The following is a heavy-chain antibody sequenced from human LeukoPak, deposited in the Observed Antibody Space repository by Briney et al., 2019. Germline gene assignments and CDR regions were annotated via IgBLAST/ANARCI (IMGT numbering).Heavy chain of an antibody. CDR2: IWYDGSNK. CDR3: AKAYTYYYGSGSYYGHYYDMDV. CDR1: GFTFSSYG. Sequence: GGSLRLSCAASGFTFSSYGMHWVRQAPGKGLEWVAVIWYDGSNKYYADSVKGRFTISRDNSKNTLYLQMNSLRAEDTAVYYCAKAYTYYYGSGSYYGHYYDMDVWGQGTTVTVSS. D-gene: IGHD3-10*01. J-gene: IGHJ6*02. V-gene: IGHV3-33*06.